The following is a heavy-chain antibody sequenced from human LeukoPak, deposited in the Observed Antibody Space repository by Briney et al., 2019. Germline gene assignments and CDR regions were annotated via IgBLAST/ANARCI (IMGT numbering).Heavy chain of an antibody. D-gene: IGHD1-26*01. CDR3: AAVGGDYVLDY. V-gene: IGHV3-21*01. Sequence: GGSLRLSCAASGFTFSSYSMNWVRQAPGKGLEWVSSISSSSSYIYYADSVKGRFTISRDNAKNSLYLQMNSLRAEDTAVYYCAAVGGDYVLDYWGQGTLSPSPQ. CDR1: GFTFSSYS. J-gene: IGHJ4*02. CDR2: ISSSSSYI.